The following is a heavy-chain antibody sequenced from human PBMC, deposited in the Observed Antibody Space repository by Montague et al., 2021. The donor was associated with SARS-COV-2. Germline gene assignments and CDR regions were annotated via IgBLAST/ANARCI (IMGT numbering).Heavy chain of an antibody. J-gene: IGHJ4*02. V-gene: IGHV4-39*01. CDR3: AGQLPSDCSTNKGYPYYFDV. CDR2: ISYTGRT. Sequence: SETLSLTCTVSGGSISSPDYYWGWIRQSPGKGLEWIGSISYTGRTYYNPSLRSRVSFSMDTSKNHFSLSLNSVTAADTAVYFCAGQLPSDCSTNKGYPYYFDVWGQGALVTVSS. D-gene: IGHD2-2*01. CDR1: GGSISSPDYY.